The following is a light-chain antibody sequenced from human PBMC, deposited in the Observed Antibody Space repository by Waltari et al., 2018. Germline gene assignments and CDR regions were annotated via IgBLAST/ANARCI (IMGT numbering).Light chain of an antibody. CDR2: LGS. J-gene: IGKJ3*01. CDR3: MQALQTRR. V-gene: IGKV2-28*01. Sequence: DIVMTQSPLSLPVTPGEPASISCRASQRLLHSNGYNYLDWYVQKPGQSPQLLIYLGSNRASGVPGRFNGSGSGTDFTLKISRVEAEDVGIYYCMQALQTRRFGPGTKVDIK. CDR1: QRLLHSNGYNY.